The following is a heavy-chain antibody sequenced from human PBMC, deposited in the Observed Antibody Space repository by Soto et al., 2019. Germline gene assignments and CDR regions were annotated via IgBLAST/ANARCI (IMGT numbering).Heavy chain of an antibody. Sequence: EMQLVQSGAEVKKSGESLKISCVGSGFSFSRYTVGWVRQVPGKGPEWMGVIHPGDSDTIYSPSFQGQVTISADKSISTAYLQWSSLKASDTAMYYCTLSYGDSYYYYYGMDVWGQGTTVTVSS. CDR1: GFSFSRYT. CDR2: IHPGDSDT. CDR3: TLSYGDSYYYYYGMDV. J-gene: IGHJ6*02. V-gene: IGHV5-51*01. D-gene: IGHD4-17*01.